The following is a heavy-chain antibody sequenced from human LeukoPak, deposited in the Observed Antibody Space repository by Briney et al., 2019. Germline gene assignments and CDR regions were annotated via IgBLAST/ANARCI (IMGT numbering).Heavy chain of an antibody. CDR3: ARGLGWLDP. V-gene: IGHV3-7*01. J-gene: IGHJ5*02. CDR2: IKYDGSEK. CDR1: GFTPSGYW. Sequence: GGSLRLSCAGSGFTPSGYWMTWVRRAPGKGGGWGANIKYDGSEKQYVDSVKCRFTISRDNAKNSLYLQMNSLRVEDMAVYYCARGLGWLDPWGQGTLVTVSS.